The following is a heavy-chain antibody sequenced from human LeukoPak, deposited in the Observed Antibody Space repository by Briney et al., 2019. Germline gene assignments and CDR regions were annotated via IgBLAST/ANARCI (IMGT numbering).Heavy chain of an antibody. CDR3: ARSNRDAFDM. CDR2: ISVSGENT. CDR1: GFTFSSYA. J-gene: IGHJ3*02. Sequence: GGSLRLSCAASGFTFSSYAMTWVRQAPGKGLQWVSTISVSGENTYYADSVKGRFTLSRDNAKKSLSLQMNSLRAEDTAIYYCARSNRDAFDMWGQGTVVTVSS. D-gene: IGHD2/OR15-2a*01. V-gene: IGHV3-23*01.